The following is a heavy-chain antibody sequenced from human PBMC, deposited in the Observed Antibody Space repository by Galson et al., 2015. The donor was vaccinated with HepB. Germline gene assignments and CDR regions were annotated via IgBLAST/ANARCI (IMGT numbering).Heavy chain of an antibody. J-gene: IGHJ4*02. CDR3: ARDRRRYCGGDCYSDY. V-gene: IGHV1-18*01. Sequence: SVTVSCKASGYTFTSYGISWVRQAPGQGLEWMGWISAYNGNTNYAQKLQGRVTMTTDTSTSTAYMELRSLRSDDTAVYYCARDRRRYCGGDCYSDYWGQGTLVTVSS. D-gene: IGHD2-21*02. CDR1: GYTFTSYG. CDR2: ISAYNGNT.